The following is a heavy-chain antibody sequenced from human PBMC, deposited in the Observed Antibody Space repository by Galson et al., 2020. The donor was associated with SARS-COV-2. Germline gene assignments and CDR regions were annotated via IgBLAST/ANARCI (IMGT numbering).Heavy chain of an antibody. CDR3: AKDRYYGSVSYSGYYYGIDV. CDR1: GFTFSSYA. CDR2: ISGSGGST. J-gene: IGHJ6*02. Sequence: GESLKISCAASGFTFSSYAMSSVRQAPGKGLEWDSAISGSGGSTYYADSVKGRFTISRYNSKNTLYLQMNSLRAVDTALYYCAKDRYYGSVSYSGYYYGIDVWGQGTTVTVSS. D-gene: IGHD3-10*01. V-gene: IGHV3-23*01.